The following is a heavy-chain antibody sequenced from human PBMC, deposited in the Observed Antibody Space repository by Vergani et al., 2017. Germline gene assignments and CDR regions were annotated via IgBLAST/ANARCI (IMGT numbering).Heavy chain of an antibody. CDR1: DSSIMTNPY. Sequence: QVQLQKSGPGLVKPSETLTLTCDVSDSSIMTNPYWGWFRQSPGKGLELIGCIHHPGDTHYNSSLKGRVSISIVSRSKFSLSLTSVTAADTAIYYCARHRCSGGFFPSSSFCGMAVWGHGTTVTVSS. CDR3: ARHRCSGGFFPSSSFCGMAV. J-gene: IGHJ6*02. D-gene: IGHD3-10*02. CDR2: IHHPGDT. V-gene: IGHV4-38-2*01.